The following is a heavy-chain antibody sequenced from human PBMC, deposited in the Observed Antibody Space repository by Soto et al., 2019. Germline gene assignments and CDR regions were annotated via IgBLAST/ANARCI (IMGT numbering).Heavy chain of an antibody. V-gene: IGHV1-46*01. D-gene: IGHD3-10*01. CDR2: INPSGGST. CDR3: AGFFEYYYGSGSPPGAFDI. J-gene: IGHJ3*02. CDR1: GYTFTSYY. Sequence: ASVKVSCKASGYTFTSYYMHWVRQAPGQGLAWMGIINPSGGSTSYAQKFQGRVTMTSDTSTSTVYMELSSLRSEDTAVYYCAGFFEYYYGSGSPPGAFDIWGQGTMVTVSS.